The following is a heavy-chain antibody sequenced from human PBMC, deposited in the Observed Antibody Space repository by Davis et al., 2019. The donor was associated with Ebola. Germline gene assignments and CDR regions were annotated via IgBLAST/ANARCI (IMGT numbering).Heavy chain of an antibody. CDR2: MNPNSGNT. D-gene: IGHD2-8*01. Sequence: ASVKVSCKASGYTFTSYDINWVRQATGQGLEWMGWMNPNSGNTGYAQKFQGRVTMTRNTSISTAYMELSSLRSDDTAVYSCARAPSLKADGPTWYNWVDPWGQGTLVTVSS. J-gene: IGHJ5*02. CDR1: GYTFTSYD. CDR3: ARAPSLKADGPTWYNWVDP. V-gene: IGHV1-8*01.